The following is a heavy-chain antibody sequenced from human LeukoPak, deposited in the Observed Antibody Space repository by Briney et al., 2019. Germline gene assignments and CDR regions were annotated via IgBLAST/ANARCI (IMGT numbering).Heavy chain of an antibody. Sequence: SETLSLTCAVYGGSFSGYYWSWIRQPPGERLEWIATIYYNGNTYYNPSLQSRVTISVDTSTNQFSLKLNSVIAADTAVYYCARATAAPSSYFFDHWGQGTLVTVSS. V-gene: IGHV4-34*01. D-gene: IGHD6-25*01. CDR1: GGSFSGYY. CDR2: IYYNGNT. CDR3: ARATAAPSSYFFDH. J-gene: IGHJ4*02.